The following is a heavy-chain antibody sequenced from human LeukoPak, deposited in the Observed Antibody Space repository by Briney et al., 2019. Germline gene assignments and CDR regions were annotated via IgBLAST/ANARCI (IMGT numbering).Heavy chain of an antibody. V-gene: IGHV4-39*01. CDR1: GDSVSRSDSY. D-gene: IGHD3-22*01. Sequence: SETLYLTCSVSGDSVSRSDSYWDWIRQPPGKGLEWIGTIYYSGRTYYSPSLKSRVTMSVDPSNNQFSLTLRPVTAADTAVYYCARRRYYDGSGYLEWGQGTLLSVSS. CDR3: ARRRYYDGSGYLE. CDR2: IYYSGRT. J-gene: IGHJ1*01.